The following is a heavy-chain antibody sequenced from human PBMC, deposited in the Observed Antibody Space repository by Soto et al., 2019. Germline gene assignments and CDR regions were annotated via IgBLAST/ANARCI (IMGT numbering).Heavy chain of an antibody. CDR1: GGSISSSSYY. D-gene: IGHD5-12*01. CDR3: ARLRRDGYNWDY. J-gene: IGHJ4*02. Sequence: LPETLSLTCTVSGGSISSSSYYWGWIRQPPGKGLEWIGSIYYSGSTYYNPSLKRRVTISVDTSKNQFSLKLSSVTAADTAVYYCARLRRDGYNWDYWGQGTLVTVSS. CDR2: IYYSGST. V-gene: IGHV4-39*01.